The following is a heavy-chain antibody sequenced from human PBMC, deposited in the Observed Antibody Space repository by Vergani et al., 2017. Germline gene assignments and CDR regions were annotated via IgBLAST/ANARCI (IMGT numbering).Heavy chain of an antibody. CDR1: GFTFSSYA. J-gene: IGHJ4*02. V-gene: IGHV3-48*04. Sequence: EVQLLESGGGLVQPGGSLRLSCAASGFTFSSYAMNWVRQAPGKGLEWVSYISSSSSTIYYADSVKGRFTISRDNAKNSLYLQMNSLRAEDTAVYYCAGNMGVGWLRSLYYFDYWGQGTLVTVSS. CDR2: ISSSSSTI. D-gene: IGHD5-12*01. CDR3: AGNMGVGWLRSLYYFDY.